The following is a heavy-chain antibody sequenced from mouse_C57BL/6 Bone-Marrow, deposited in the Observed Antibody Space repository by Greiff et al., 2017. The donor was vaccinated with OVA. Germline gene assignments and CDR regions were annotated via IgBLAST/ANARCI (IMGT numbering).Heavy chain of an antibody. D-gene: IGHD2-4*01. CDR3: ARDADYDGYYYAMDY. J-gene: IGHJ4*01. CDR2: ICDGGSYT. V-gene: IGHV5-4*01. Sequence: EVKVVESGGGLVKPGGSLKLSCAASGFTFSSYAMSWVRQTPEKRLEWVATICDGGSYTYYTDHVKGRFTISRDNAKNNLYLQMSQLKSEDTAMYYCARDADYDGYYYAMDYWGQGTSVTVSS. CDR1: GFTFSSYA.